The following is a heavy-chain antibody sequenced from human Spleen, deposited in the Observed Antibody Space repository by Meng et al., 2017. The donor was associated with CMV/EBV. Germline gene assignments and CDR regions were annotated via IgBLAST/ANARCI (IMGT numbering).Heavy chain of an antibody. D-gene: IGHD5-18*01. J-gene: IGHJ4*02. V-gene: IGHV3-11*06. Sequence: GGSLRLSCAASGFTFSDYYMSWIRQAPGKGLEWVSSISSSSSYIYYADSVKGRFTISRDNAKNSLYLQMNSLRAEDTAVYYCARVVSYGYDYWGQGTLVTVSS. CDR1: GFTFSDYY. CDR3: ARVVSYGYDY. CDR2: ISSSSSYI.